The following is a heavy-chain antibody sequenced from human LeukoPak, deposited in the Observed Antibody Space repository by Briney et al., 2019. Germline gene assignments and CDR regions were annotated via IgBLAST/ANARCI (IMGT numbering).Heavy chain of an antibody. CDR1: GGSISSYY. J-gene: IGHJ6*02. D-gene: IGHD1-26*01. Sequence: KPSETLSLTCTVSGGSISSYYWSWIRQPPGKGLEWIGYIYYSGSTNYNPSLKSRVTISVDTSKNQFSLKLSSVTAADTAVYYCARGRGSGSYRGRHYYYYGMDVWGQGTTVTVSS. V-gene: IGHV4-59*01. CDR2: IYYSGST. CDR3: ARGRGSGSYRGRHYYYYGMDV.